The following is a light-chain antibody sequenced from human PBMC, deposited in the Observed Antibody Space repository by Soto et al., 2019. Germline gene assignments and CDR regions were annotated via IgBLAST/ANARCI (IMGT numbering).Light chain of an antibody. Sequence: EIVLTQSPGTLSLSPGERATLSCRASQSINSRYLAWYQQKPGQAPRLLIYGASSRATGIPDRFSGSGSGTDFPLTISRLEPEDLAVYYCQQFGSSPGFTFGPGTKVDIK. CDR3: QQFGSSPGFT. V-gene: IGKV3-20*01. CDR2: GAS. CDR1: QSINSRY. J-gene: IGKJ3*01.